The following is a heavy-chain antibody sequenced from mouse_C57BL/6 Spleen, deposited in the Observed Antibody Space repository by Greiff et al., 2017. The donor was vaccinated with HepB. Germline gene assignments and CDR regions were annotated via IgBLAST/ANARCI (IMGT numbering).Heavy chain of an antibody. CDR1: GYTFTDYY. J-gene: IGHJ4*01. CDR2: INPNNGGT. D-gene: IGHD2-1*01. Sequence: EVQLQQSGPELVKPGASVKISCKASGYTFTDYYMNWVKQSHGKSLEWIGDINPNNGGTSYNQKFKSKATLTVDKSSSTAYMQLSSLTSEDSAVYYCARGGYYGNYDAMDYWGQGTSVTVSS. V-gene: IGHV1-26*01. CDR3: ARGGYYGNYDAMDY.